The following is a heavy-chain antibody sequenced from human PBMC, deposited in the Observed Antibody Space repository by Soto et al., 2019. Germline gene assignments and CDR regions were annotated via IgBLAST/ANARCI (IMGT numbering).Heavy chain of an antibody. CDR3: AMTTGYNWFDP. CDR2: ISYDGSNK. Sequence: QVQLVESGGGVVQPGRSLRLSCAASGFTFSSYGMHWVRQAPGKGLEWVAVISYDGSNKYYADSVKGRFTISRDNSKNTLYLQMNSLRAEDTAVYYCAMTTGYNWFDPWGQGTLVTVSS. D-gene: IGHD4-17*01. V-gene: IGHV3-30*03. J-gene: IGHJ5*02. CDR1: GFTFSSYG.